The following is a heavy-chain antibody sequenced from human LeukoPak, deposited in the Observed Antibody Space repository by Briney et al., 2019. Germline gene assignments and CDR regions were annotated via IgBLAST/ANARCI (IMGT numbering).Heavy chain of an antibody. CDR1: GGSFSGYY. J-gene: IGHJ4*02. CDR2: INHSGST. Sequence: PSETLSLTCAVYGGSFSGYYWSWIRQPPGKGLEWIGEINHSGSTNYNPSLKSRVTISVDTSKNQFSLKLSSVTAADTAVYYCARLSSSCWYGGVDYWGQGTLVTVSS. D-gene: IGHD6-13*01. CDR3: ARLSSSCWYGGVDY. V-gene: IGHV4-34*01.